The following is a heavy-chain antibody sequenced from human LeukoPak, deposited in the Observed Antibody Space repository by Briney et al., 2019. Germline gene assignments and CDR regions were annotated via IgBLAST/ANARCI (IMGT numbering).Heavy chain of an antibody. CDR2: ISSSSSYI. J-gene: IGHJ6*02. CDR3: ARGGPGELHWGDGMDV. V-gene: IGHV3-21*01. CDR1: GFTFSSYS. D-gene: IGHD1-26*01. Sequence: GGSLRLSCAASGFTFSSYSMNWVRQAPGKGLEWVSSISSSSSYIYYADSLKGRFTISRDNAKNPLYLQMNSLRAEDTAVYYCARGGPGELHWGDGMDVWGQGTTVTVSS.